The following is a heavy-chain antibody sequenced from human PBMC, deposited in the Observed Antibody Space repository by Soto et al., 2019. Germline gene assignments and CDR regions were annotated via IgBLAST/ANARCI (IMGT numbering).Heavy chain of an antibody. V-gene: IGHV5-10-1*01. CDR1: GYSFTSYW. CDR2: IDPSDSYT. J-gene: IGHJ6*04. D-gene: IGHD3-3*01. CDR3: ATGLEWLLYRWNGMDV. Sequence: GESLKISCKGSGYSFTSYWISWVRQMPGKGLEWMGRIDPSDSYTNYSPSFQGHVTISADKSISTAYLQWSSLKASDTAMYYCATGLEWLLYRWNGMDVWGKGTTVTVSS.